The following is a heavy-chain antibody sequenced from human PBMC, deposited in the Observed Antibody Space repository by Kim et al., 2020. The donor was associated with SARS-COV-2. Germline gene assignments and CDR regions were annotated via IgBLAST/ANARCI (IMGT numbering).Heavy chain of an antibody. CDR2: ISWNSGSI. D-gene: IGHD3-3*01. J-gene: IGHJ3*02. Sequence: GGSLRLSCAASGFTFDDYAMHWVRQAPGKGLEWVSGISWNSGSIGYADSVKGRFTISRDNAKNSLYLQMNSLRAEDTALYYCAKDVLAKFSGIDAFDIWGQGTMVTVSS. CDR3: AKDVLAKFSGIDAFDI. V-gene: IGHV3-9*01. CDR1: GFTFDDYA.